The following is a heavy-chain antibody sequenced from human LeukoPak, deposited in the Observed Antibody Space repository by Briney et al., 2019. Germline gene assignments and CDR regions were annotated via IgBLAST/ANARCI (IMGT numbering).Heavy chain of an antibody. CDR2: IIPILGIA. V-gene: IGHV1-69*04. CDR1: GGTFSSYA. Sequence: SVKVSCKASGGTFSSYAISWVRQAPGQGLEWMGRIIPILGIANYAQKFQGRVTITADKSTSTAYMELSSLRSEDTAVYYCAKSIGYCSGGSCEAPDYWGQGTLVTVSS. D-gene: IGHD2-15*01. J-gene: IGHJ4*02. CDR3: AKSIGYCSGGSCEAPDY.